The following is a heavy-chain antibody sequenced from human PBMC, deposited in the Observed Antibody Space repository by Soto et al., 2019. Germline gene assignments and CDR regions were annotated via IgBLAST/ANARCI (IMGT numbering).Heavy chain of an antibody. CDR3: AREPRQGDRIYYFDY. Sequence: QVQLQESGPGLVKPSQTLSLTCTVSGGSISSGDYYWSWIRQPPGKGLEWIGYIYYSGSTYYNPSLKSRVTISVDTSTNQFSLKLSSVTAADTAVYYCAREPRQGDRIYYFDYWGQGTLVTVSS. V-gene: IGHV4-30-4*01. CDR2: IYYSGST. CDR1: GGSISSGDYY. J-gene: IGHJ4*02. D-gene: IGHD2-21*02.